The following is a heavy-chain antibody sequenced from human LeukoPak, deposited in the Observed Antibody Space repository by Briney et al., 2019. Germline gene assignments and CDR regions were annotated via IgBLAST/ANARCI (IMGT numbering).Heavy chain of an antibody. V-gene: IGHV4-59*01. D-gene: IGHD3-16*01. CDR2: IYYSGYT. Sequence: PSETLSLTCTVSGGSISSYYWSWIRQPPGKGLKWIGNIYYSGYTTYSPSLRSRVTISVDTSKNQFSLKLSSVTAADTAVYYCARETSQKGAHYMDVWGKGTTVTVSS. CDR1: GGSISSYY. CDR3: ARETSQKGAHYMDV. J-gene: IGHJ6*03.